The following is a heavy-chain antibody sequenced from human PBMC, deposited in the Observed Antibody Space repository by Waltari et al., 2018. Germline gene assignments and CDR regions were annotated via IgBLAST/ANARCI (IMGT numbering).Heavy chain of an antibody. Sequence: EEQLVESGGGLIQTGASLRVSCVVSGFTLSRYWRNWFRQAPGRGLVWVACINSDGSDTSYADSVKGRFTISRDNAKNTVYLQMKSLRAEDTAVYYCARVARKTYSSPVPGRDYYYGMDVWGLGTTVTVSS. CDR1: GFTLSRYW. V-gene: IGHV3-74*01. D-gene: IGHD6-13*01. CDR3: ARVARKTYSSPVPGRDYYYGMDV. J-gene: IGHJ6*02. CDR2: INSDGSDT.